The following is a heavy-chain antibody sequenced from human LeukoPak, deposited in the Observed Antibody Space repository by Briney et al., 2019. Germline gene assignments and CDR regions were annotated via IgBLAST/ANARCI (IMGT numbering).Heavy chain of an antibody. D-gene: IGHD2-15*01. V-gene: IGHV3-48*01. CDR3: ARDRRYCSAGSCQAAFDY. CDR2: ISSGGDAT. CDR1: GFTFSSYS. J-gene: IGHJ4*02. Sequence: GGSLRLSCAASGFTFSSYSMNWVRQAPGKGLEWISYISSGGDATHYADSVKGRFTISRDGSKNTLYLQMNSLRAADTAVYFCARDRRYCSAGSCQAAFDYWGQGTLVTVSS.